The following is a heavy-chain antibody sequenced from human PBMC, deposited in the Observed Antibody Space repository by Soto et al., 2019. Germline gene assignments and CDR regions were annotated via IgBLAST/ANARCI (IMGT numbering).Heavy chain of an antibody. V-gene: IGHV3-13*05. Sequence: EVQLVESGGGLVQPGGSLRLSCAASGFTFSSYDMHWVRQATGKGLEWVSAIGTAGDPYYPGSVKGRFTISRENAKNSLYLQMNSLRAGDTAVYYCARGVRVENQLPYWYFALWGRGTLVTVSS. CDR3: ARGVRVENQLPYWYFAL. CDR1: GFTFSSYD. D-gene: IGHD2-2*01. CDR2: IGTAGDP. J-gene: IGHJ2*01.